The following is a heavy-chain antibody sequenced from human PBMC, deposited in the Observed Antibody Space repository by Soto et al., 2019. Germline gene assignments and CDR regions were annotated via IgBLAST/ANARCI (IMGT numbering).Heavy chain of an antibody. CDR1: GASISSGLYF. J-gene: IGHJ4*02. D-gene: IGHD6-19*01. CDR2: IHYSGIT. CDR3: ARGPHHAKAGY. Sequence: QVQLQESGPGLVKPSQTLSLTCTVSGASISSGLYFWNWIRHIPGKGLEWIGCIHYSGITYYNPSLQSRFIISVDTSDNQFSLKLTSVTAADTAVYYCARGPHHAKAGYWGQGILVTVSS. V-gene: IGHV4-31*03.